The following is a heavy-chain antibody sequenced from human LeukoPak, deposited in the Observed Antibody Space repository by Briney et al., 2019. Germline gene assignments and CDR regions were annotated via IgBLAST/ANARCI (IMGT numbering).Heavy chain of an antibody. CDR2: FDPEDGET. V-gene: IGHV1-24*01. CDR3: ATDGLGFGELSY. Sequence: ASVKVPCKVSGYTLTELSMHWVRQAPGKGLEWMGGFDPEDGETIYAQKFQGRVTMTEDTSTDTAYMELSSLRSEGTAVYYCATDGLGFGELSYWGQGTLVTVSS. J-gene: IGHJ4*02. D-gene: IGHD3-10*01. CDR1: GYTLTELS.